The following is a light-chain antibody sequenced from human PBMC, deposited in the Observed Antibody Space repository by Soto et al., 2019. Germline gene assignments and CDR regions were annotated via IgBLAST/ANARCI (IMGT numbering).Light chain of an antibody. CDR1: QSVLTSSNNKNY. Sequence: IVITQGPDCLSVGLRESATINCRSSQSVLTSSNNKNYLAWYQQKPGKPPKVLIYWASTRESGVPDRFSGIESGTDFALTISSLEAEDVAVSDCQQYYKTPRTCGQGTKVDIK. J-gene: IGKJ1*01. V-gene: IGKV4-1*01. CDR3: QQYYKTPRT. CDR2: WAS.